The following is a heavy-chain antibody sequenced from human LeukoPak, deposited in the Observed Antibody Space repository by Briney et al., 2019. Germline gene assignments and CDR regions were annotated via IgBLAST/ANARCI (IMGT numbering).Heavy chain of an antibody. Sequence: GGSLRLSCAASGFTFSSYVMHWVRQAPGKGLEWVAFIRYDGSNKYYADSVKGRFTISRDNSKNTLYLQMNSLRAEDTAVYYCAKMGDYFGAFDIWGQGTMVTVSS. CDR1: GFTFSSYV. D-gene: IGHD4-17*01. CDR2: IRYDGSNK. V-gene: IGHV3-30*02. J-gene: IGHJ3*02. CDR3: AKMGDYFGAFDI.